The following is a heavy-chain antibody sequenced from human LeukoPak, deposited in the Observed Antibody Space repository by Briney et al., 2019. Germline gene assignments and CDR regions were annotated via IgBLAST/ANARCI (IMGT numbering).Heavy chain of an antibody. J-gene: IGHJ4*02. CDR2: IYYTGTT. CDR1: GGSISTYY. CDR3: TREGYGRSGYFLDF. D-gene: IGHD3-22*01. V-gene: IGHV4-59*12. Sequence: SETLSLTCSVSGGSISTYYWSWIRQLPGKGLEWIGYIYYTGTTNYNPSLRSRVTISVDTSRNQFSLRLSSVTASDTAVYYCTREGYGRSGYFLDFWGQGTLVTVSS.